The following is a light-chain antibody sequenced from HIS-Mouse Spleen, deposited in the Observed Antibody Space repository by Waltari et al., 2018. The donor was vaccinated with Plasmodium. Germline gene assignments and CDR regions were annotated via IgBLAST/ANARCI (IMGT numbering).Light chain of an antibody. V-gene: IGKV1-33*01. CDR1: QDISNY. CDR3: QRYGNLPYT. Sequence: DIQMTQSPSSLSASVGDRVTITCQASQDISNYLHWYQQEPGKAPKLLIYGASNLETGVPSRFSGSGSGTDFTVTVSSLQPEDIATYYCQRYGNLPYTFGQGTKLEIK. CDR2: GAS. J-gene: IGKJ2*01.